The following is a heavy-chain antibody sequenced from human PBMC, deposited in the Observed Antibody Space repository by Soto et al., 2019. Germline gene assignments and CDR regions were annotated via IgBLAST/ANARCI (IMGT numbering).Heavy chain of an antibody. V-gene: IGHV4-39*01. CDR1: GGSISSSSYY. Sequence: SETLSLTCTVSGGSISSSSYYWGWIRQPPGKGLEWIGSIYYSGSTYYNPSLKSRVTISVDTSKNQFSLKLSSVTAADTAVYFCARNYQDGSGYFFWGQGRLVTVSS. CDR2: IYYSGST. CDR3: ARNYQDGSGYFF. D-gene: IGHD3-22*01. J-gene: IGHJ4*02.